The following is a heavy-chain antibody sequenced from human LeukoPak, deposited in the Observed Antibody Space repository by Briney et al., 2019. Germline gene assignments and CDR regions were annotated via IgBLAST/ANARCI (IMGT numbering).Heavy chain of an antibody. Sequence: PSQTLSLTCTASSGLISSGGYYWSWIRQHPGTGLEWIGHVYYNGITYYNPSLKSRLTMSVDTSKNQFSLKLSSVTAADTAVYYCARARSGYDSDFDYWGQGTLVTVSS. CDR3: ARARSGYDSDFDY. D-gene: IGHD5-12*01. V-gene: IGHV4-31*03. CDR2: VYYNGIT. J-gene: IGHJ4*02. CDR1: SGLISSGGYY.